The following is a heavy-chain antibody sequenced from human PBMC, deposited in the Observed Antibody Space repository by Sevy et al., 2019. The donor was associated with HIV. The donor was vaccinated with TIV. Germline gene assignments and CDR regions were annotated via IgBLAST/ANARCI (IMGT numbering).Heavy chain of an antibody. CDR3: ASHSRGWYYFDY. Sequence: GGSLRLSCAASGFTVSSNYMSWVRQAPGKGLEWVSVIYSGGSTYYADSVKGRFTISRDNSKNTLYLQMKSLRAEDTAAYYCASHSRGWYYFDYWGQGTLVTVSS. V-gene: IGHV3-53*01. CDR1: GFTVSSNY. J-gene: IGHJ4*02. CDR2: IYSGGST. D-gene: IGHD6-19*01.